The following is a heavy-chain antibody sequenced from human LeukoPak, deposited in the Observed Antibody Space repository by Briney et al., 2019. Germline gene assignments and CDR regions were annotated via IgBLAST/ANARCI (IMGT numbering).Heavy chain of an antibody. CDR3: ARAEGVVLPHFDY. V-gene: IGHV4-39*07. J-gene: IGHJ4*02. Sequence: SETLSLTCTVSGGSISSSSYYWGWIRQPPGKGLEWIGSIYYSGSTYYNPSLKSRVTISVDTSKNQFSLKLSSVTAADTAVYYCARAEGVVLPHFDYWGQGTLVTVSS. D-gene: IGHD3-3*01. CDR2: IYYSGST. CDR1: GGSISSSSYY.